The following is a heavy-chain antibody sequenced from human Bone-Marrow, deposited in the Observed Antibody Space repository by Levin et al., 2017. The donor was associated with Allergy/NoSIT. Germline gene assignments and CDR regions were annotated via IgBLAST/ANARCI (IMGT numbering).Heavy chain of an antibody. CDR3: ARAMSSLWQQLRGDAFDI. Sequence: KAGGSLRLSCAASGFTFSSYSMNWVRQAPGKGLEWVSSISSSSSYIYYADSVKGRFTISRDNAKNSLYLQMNRLRAEDTAVYYCARAMSSLWQQLRGDAFDIWGQGTMVTVSS. V-gene: IGHV3-21*01. CDR2: ISSSSSYI. J-gene: IGHJ3*02. D-gene: IGHD5-24*01. CDR1: GFTFSSYS.